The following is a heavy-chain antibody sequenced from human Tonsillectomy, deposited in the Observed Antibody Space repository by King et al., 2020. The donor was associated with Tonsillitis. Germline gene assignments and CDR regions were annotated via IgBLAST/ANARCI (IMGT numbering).Heavy chain of an antibody. CDR2: INPDGSER. V-gene: IGHV3-7*01. CDR3: AKDASGAY. CDR1: GFTFSTSW. J-gene: IGHJ4*02. D-gene: IGHD1-26*01. Sequence: VQLVESGGGLVQPGGSLRLSCAASGFTFSTSWMSWSRQAPGKGLEWGATINPDGSERYYVDSVKGRFTISRDNAKNSLYLQMNSLRAEDTAVYFCAKDASGAYWGQGTLVTVSS.